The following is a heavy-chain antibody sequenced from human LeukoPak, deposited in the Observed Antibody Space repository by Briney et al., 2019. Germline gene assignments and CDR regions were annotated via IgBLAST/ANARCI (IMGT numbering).Heavy chain of an antibody. CDR3: ARIHRYCSGGACYVLDN. D-gene: IGHD2-15*01. CDR2: VYYSGST. CDR1: GGSVSGYY. V-gene: IGHV4-59*02. J-gene: IGHJ4*02. Sequence: SSETLTLTCVVSGGSVSGYYWGWIRQPPGRGLEWIGYVYYSGSTNYNPSFKSRITISVDTSRNQFSLQLSSVTAADTAVYYCARIHRYCSGGACYVLDNWGQGTLVAVSS.